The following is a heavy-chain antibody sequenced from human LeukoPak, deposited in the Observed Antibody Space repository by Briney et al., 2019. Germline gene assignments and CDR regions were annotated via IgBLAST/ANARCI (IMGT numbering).Heavy chain of an antibody. CDR3: ARDPGGCSGGSCAVPYYYGMDV. CDR2: ISSSTSTI. J-gene: IGHJ6*02. CDR1: VFTLSSYS. V-gene: IGHV3-48*02. Sequence: GGSLRLSCAASVFTLSSYSMRWVRQALWKGLEWVSYISSSTSTIYYADSVKGRFTISRDNAKNSLYLQMNSLRDEDTAVYYCARDPGGCSGGSCAVPYYYGMDVWGQGTTVTVSS. D-gene: IGHD2-15*01.